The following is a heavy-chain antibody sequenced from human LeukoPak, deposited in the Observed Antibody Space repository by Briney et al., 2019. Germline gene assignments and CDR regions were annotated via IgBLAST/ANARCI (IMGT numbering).Heavy chain of an antibody. J-gene: IGHJ4*02. D-gene: IGHD6-19*01. Sequence: PGGSLRLSCSASGFTFSSYAMHWVRQAPGKGLEYVSAISSSGDNTYYADSVEGRFTISRDNSKNTLYLQMSSLRAEDTAVYYCVKRGSGWYYFDCWGQGTLVTVSS. V-gene: IGHV3-64D*06. CDR1: GFTFSSYA. CDR2: ISSSGDNT. CDR3: VKRGSGWYYFDC.